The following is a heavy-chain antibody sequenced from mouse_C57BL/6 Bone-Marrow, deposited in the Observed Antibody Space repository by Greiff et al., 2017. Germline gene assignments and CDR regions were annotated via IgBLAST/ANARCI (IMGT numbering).Heavy chain of an antibody. CDR3: TTSHGYFDV. V-gene: IGHV14-4*01. CDR2: IDPENGDT. CDR1: GFNIKDDY. Sequence: EVQLQQSGAELVRPGASVKLSCTASGFNIKDDYMHWVKQRPEQGLEWIGWIDPENGDTEYASKFQGKATITADTSSNTAYLQLSSLTSEDTAVCYCTTSHGYFDVWGTGTTVTVSA. J-gene: IGHJ1*03.